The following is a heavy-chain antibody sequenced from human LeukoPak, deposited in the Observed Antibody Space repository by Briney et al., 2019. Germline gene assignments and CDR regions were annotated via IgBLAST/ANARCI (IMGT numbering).Heavy chain of an antibody. CDR1: GGSISSGGYS. J-gene: IGHJ3*02. CDR2: IYHSGST. CDR3: ARVYCSGGSCYFGDAFDI. D-gene: IGHD2-15*01. V-gene: IGHV4-30-2*01. Sequence: PSETLSPTCAVSGGSISSGGYSWSWIRQPPGKGLEWIGYIYHSGSTYYNPSLKSRVTISVDRSKNQLSLKLSSVTAADTAVYYCARVYCSGGSCYFGDAFDIWGQGTMVTVSS.